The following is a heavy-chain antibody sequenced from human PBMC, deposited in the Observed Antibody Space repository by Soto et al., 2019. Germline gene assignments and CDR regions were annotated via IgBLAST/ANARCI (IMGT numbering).Heavy chain of an antibody. J-gene: IGHJ4*02. V-gene: IGHV3-48*02. D-gene: IGHD2-15*01. CDR3: ARDHCSGGSCCLLGY. CDR1: GFTFSSYS. CDR2: ISSSSSTI. Sequence: EVQLVESGGGLVQPGGSLRLSCAASGFTFSSYSMNWVRQAPGKGLEWVSYISSSSSTIYYADSVKGRFTISRDNAKNSLYLQMNSLRDDVTAGYYCARDHCSGGSCCLLGYWGQGTLVTVSS.